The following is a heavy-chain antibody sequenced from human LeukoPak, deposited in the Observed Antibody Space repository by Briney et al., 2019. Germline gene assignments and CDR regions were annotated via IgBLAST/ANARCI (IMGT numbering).Heavy chain of an antibody. CDR2: MYYTGIT. J-gene: IGHJ2*01. CDR1: GGSINSGGYY. V-gene: IGHV4-31*03. D-gene: IGHD1-26*01. CDR3: ASSGSYENWYFDL. Sequence: SQTLSLTCTVSGGSINSGGYYGSWIRQHPGKGLEWMGYMYYTGITNYNPSLKSRVTISVDMFKNQFSLKLTSVTAADTAVYYCASSGSYENWYFDLWGRGTLVTVSS.